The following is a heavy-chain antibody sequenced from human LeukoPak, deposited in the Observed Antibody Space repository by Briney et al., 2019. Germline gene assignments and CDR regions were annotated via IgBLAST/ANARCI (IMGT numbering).Heavy chain of an antibody. D-gene: IGHD3-16*02. CDR2: IYNSGST. J-gene: IGHJ4*02. CDR3: ARYDVWGSYRAFDY. Sequence: SETLSLTCTVSGDSFSYFYWSWIRQPSGKGLEWIGYIYNSGSTSYDPSLKSRVTISVDTSKNQFSLKLGSVTAADTAVYYCARYDVWGSYRAFDYWGQGTLVTVSS. V-gene: IGHV4-59*08. CDR1: GDSFSYFY.